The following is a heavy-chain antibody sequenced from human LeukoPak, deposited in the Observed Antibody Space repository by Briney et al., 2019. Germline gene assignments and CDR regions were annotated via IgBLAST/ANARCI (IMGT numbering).Heavy chain of an antibody. V-gene: IGHV3-21*04. D-gene: IGHD3-10*01. CDR2: ISSSSSYI. CDR3: AKDLSMVRGAAFDY. J-gene: IGHJ4*02. Sequence: PGGSLRLSCAASGFTFSSYSMNWVRQAPGKGLEWVSSISSSSSYIYYADSVKGRFTISRDNAKDSLYLQMNSLRAEDTAVYYCAKDLSMVRGAAFDYWGQGTLVTVSS. CDR1: GFTFSSYS.